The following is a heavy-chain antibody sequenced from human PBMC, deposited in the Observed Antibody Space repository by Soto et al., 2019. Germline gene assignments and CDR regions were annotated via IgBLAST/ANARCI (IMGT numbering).Heavy chain of an antibody. CDR2: IWHDGSNQ. V-gene: IGHV3-33*01. CDR1: GFTFSSYG. CDR3: ARERGQIDY. J-gene: IGHJ4*02. Sequence: QVQLVESGGGVVQPGRSLRLSCAASGFTFSSYGMQWVRRAPGKGLEWVAVIWHDGSNQYYADSVKGRFTISRDNSNNILYLQLYSLRAEDKAVYYCARERGQIDYWGQGTLVTVSS.